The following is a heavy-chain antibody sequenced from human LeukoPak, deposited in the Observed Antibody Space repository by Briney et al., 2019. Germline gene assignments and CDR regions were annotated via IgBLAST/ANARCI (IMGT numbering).Heavy chain of an antibody. CDR3: ARQYSGWYNWFDP. Sequence: GASVKVSCKVSGYTLTELSMHWVRQAPGKGLEWMGGFDPEDGETIYAQKFQGRVTMTEDTSTDTAYMELRSLRSDDTAVYYCARQYSGWYNWFDPWGQGTLVAVSS. J-gene: IGHJ5*02. V-gene: IGHV1-24*01. CDR1: GYTLTELS. CDR2: FDPEDGET. D-gene: IGHD6-19*01.